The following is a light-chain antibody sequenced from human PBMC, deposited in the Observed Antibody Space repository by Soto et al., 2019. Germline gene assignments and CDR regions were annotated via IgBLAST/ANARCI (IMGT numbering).Light chain of an antibody. Sequence: DIVMTQSPATLSLSPGERATLSCRASQSIGLAIAWYQHKPGQAPRLLIFDASQRATGIPATFRGSGSGTDFTLSISSLEPEDFAVYYCQQSTDRPPWTFGQGTKVDIK. CDR2: DAS. V-gene: IGKV3-11*01. CDR3: QQSTDRPPWT. J-gene: IGKJ1*01. CDR1: QSIGLA.